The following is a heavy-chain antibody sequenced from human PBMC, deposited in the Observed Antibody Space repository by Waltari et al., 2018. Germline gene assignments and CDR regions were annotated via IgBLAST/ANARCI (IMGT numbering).Heavy chain of an antibody. CDR3: ARHGYGVVTALHFDY. V-gene: IGHV4-39*01. CDR1: GGSISSSSYY. Sequence: LQLQESGPGLVQPSETLSLTCTVPGGSISSSSYYWGWLRHPPGKGLEWSGSIYYSGSTYYNPSLKSRVTISVDTSKNQFSLKLSSVTAADTAVYYCARHGYGVVTALHFDYWGQGTLVTVSS. D-gene: IGHD2-21*02. J-gene: IGHJ4*02. CDR2: IYYSGST.